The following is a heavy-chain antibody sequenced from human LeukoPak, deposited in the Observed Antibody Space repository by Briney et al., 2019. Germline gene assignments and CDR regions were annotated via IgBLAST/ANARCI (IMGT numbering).Heavy chain of an antibody. V-gene: IGHV4-59*12. CDR2: IYYSGST. Sequence: PSETLSLTCTVSGGSISRNYWSWIRQPPGKGLEWIGYIYYSGSTNYNPSLKSRVTMSVDTSKNQFSLKLSSVTAADTAVYYCAREGRRGPVVGSSENFDYWGQGTLVTVSS. CDR3: AREGRRGPVVGSSENFDY. D-gene: IGHD6-13*01. CDR1: GGSISRNY. J-gene: IGHJ4*02.